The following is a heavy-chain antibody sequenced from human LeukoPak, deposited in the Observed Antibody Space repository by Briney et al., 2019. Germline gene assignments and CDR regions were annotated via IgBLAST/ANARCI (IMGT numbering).Heavy chain of an antibody. J-gene: IGHJ6*02. CDR2: IYDSGST. V-gene: IGHV4-59*01. CDR3: ARGGSGYDSFYYYGMDV. Sequence: PSETLSLTCTVSGGSISSYYWSRIRQPPGKGLEWMGHIYDSGSTNYNPSLKSRVTISVDTSKNQFSLKLSSVTAADTAVYYCARGGSGYDSFYYYGMDVWGQGTTVTVSS. D-gene: IGHD5-12*01. CDR1: GGSISSYY.